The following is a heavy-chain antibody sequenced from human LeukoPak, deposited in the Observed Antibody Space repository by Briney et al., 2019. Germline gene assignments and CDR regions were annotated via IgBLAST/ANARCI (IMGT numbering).Heavy chain of an antibody. J-gene: IGHJ4*02. V-gene: IGHV4-59*08. Sequence: SETLSLTCTVSGASISSYWWGWVRQPPEKGLEWIGYMYYTGRTNYNPSLKSRVTMSVDTSKSQFYLKLSSVTAADTAVYYCARHLPYDSSAYYLAPFDYWGQGTLVTVSS. CDR2: MYYTGRT. CDR1: GASISSYW. D-gene: IGHD3-22*01. CDR3: ARHLPYDSSAYYLAPFDY.